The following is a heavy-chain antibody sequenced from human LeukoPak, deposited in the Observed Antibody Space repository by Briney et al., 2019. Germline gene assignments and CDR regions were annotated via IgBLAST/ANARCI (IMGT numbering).Heavy chain of an antibody. CDR1: GYSISSGYY. V-gene: IGHV4-38-2*01. D-gene: IGHD5-24*01. CDR2: IYHSGST. CDR3: ATLSPRRDVPPHD. Sequence: PSETLSLTCVVSGYSISSGYYWGWIRQPPGKGLGWIGSIYHSGSTYYNPSLKSRVTISVDTSKNQFSLKLSSVTAADTAVYYCATLSPRRDVPPHDWGQGTLVTVSS. J-gene: IGHJ4*02.